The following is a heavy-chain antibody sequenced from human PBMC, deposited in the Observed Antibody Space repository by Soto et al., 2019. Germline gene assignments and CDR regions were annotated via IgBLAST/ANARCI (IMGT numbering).Heavy chain of an antibody. CDR1: GGTFSSYA. J-gene: IGHJ4*02. V-gene: IGHV1-69*13. Sequence: ASVKVSCKASGGTFSSYAISWVRQAPGQGLEWMGGIIPIFGTANYAQKFQGRVTITADESTSTAYMELSSLRSEDTAVYYCARDRGYCSSTSCYKLDYWGQGTLVTVSS. CDR3: ARDRGYCSSTSCYKLDY. D-gene: IGHD2-2*02. CDR2: IIPIFGTA.